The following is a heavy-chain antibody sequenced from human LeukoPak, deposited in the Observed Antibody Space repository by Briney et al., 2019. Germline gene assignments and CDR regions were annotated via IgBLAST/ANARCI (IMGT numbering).Heavy chain of an antibody. CDR3: ARGTFGEQWLFYYYGMDV. D-gene: IGHD6-19*01. V-gene: IGHV3-66*01. Sequence: QAGGSLRLSCAASGFTVSSNYMSWVRQAPGKGLEWVSVIYSGGSTYYADSVKGRFTISRDSSKNTLYLQMNSLRAEDTAVYYCARGTFGEQWLFYYYGMDVWGQGTTVTVSS. J-gene: IGHJ6*02. CDR2: IYSGGST. CDR1: GFTVSSNY.